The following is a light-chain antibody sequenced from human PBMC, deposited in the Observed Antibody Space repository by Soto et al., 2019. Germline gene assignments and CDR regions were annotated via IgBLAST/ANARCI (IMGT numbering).Light chain of an antibody. V-gene: IGKV3-20*01. CDR1: QSVSSSY. CDR2: GAS. CDR3: QQYGSSPIT. J-gene: IGKJ5*01. Sequence: EIVLTQSPGTLSLSPGERATLSCRASQSVSSSYLAWYQLQPGQAPRLLIYGASSRATGIPDRFSGSGSGTAFTLTISRLEPEDFAVYYCQQYGSSPITFGQGTRLEIK.